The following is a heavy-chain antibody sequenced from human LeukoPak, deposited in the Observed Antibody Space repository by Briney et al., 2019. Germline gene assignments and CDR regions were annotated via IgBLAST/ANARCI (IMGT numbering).Heavy chain of an antibody. D-gene: IGHD6-13*01. CDR2: MNPNSGNT. CDR3: ARVSPQQLYYDY. V-gene: IGHV1-8*02. J-gene: IGHJ4*02. CDR1: GGTFSSYA. Sequence: ASVKVSCKASGGTFSSYAISWVRQATGQGLEWMGWMNPNSGNTGYAQKFQGRVTMTRNTSISTAYMELSSLRSEDTAVYYCARVSPQQLYYDYWGQGTLVTVSS.